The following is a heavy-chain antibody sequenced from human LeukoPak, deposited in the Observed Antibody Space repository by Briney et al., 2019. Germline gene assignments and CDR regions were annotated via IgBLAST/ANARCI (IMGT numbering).Heavy chain of an antibody. CDR1: GGSISSSSYF. J-gene: IGHJ4*02. Sequence: ASETLSLTCSVSGGSISSSSYFWGWIRRPPGKGLEWIGAIYYSGSTYYNPSLKSRVTISVDTSKNQFSLKLSSVTAADTAVYYCARDGSPTNIVGPTTYFDYWGQGTLVTVSS. CDR3: ARDGSPTNIVGPTTYFDY. D-gene: IGHD1-26*01. CDR2: IYYSGST. V-gene: IGHV4-39*07.